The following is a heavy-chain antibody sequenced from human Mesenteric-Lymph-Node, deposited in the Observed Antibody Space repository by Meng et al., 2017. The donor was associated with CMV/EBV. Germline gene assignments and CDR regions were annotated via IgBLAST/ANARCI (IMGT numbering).Heavy chain of an antibody. D-gene: IGHD6-13*01. V-gene: IGHV1-3*01. Sequence: SGNTFTSNAIHWVRQAPGQRLEWMGWINAGTGNTKYSQKFQGRVTITRDTSASTAYMELSSLKASDTAMYYCARLGSSWYRNYYFDYWGQGTLVTVSS. CDR1: GNTFTSNA. CDR3: ARLGSSWYRNYYFDY. J-gene: IGHJ4*02. CDR2: INAGTGNT.